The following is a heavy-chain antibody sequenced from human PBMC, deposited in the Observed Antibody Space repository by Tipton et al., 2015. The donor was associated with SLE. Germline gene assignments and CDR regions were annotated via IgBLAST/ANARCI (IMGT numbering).Heavy chain of an antibody. J-gene: IGHJ4*02. CDR2: LYHSGDT. V-gene: IGHV4-38-2*02. CDR1: GGSISSYNH. CDR3: VRINSGASRLFDY. Sequence: TLSLTCTVSGGSISSYNHWGWIRQPPGKGLEYMASLYHSGDTYYNPSLKSRLTISVDTSKNQFSLKLSSVTAADTAVYYCVRINSGASRLFDYWGQGMLVAVSS. D-gene: IGHD1-26*01.